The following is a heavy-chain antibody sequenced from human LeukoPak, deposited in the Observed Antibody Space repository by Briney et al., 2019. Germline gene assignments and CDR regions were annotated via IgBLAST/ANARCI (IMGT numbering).Heavy chain of an antibody. Sequence: ASVKVACKASGYTFTSYDINWVRRATGQGHEWMGWMNPNSDNSDYVQQFQGRVTMTTNTAISTAYMELSSLRSEDTAVYYCARLSVDYDILTGLYYYMDVWGKGTTVTISS. CDR2: MNPNSDNS. CDR3: ARLSVDYDILTGLYYYMDV. J-gene: IGHJ6*03. V-gene: IGHV1-8*01. CDR1: GYTFTSYD. D-gene: IGHD3-9*01.